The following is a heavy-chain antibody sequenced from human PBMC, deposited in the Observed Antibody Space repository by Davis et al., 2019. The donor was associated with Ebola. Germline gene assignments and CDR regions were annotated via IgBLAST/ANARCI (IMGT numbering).Heavy chain of an antibody. CDR2: MNPNSGNT. Sequence: AASVKVSCKASGYTFTSYDINWVRQATGQGLEWMGWMNPNSGNTGYAQKFQGRVTMTRNTSISTAYMELSSLRSEDTDVYYCARGRRVDSSGYYRNWFDPWGQGTLVTVSS. V-gene: IGHV1-8*01. D-gene: IGHD3-22*01. CDR1: GYTFTSYD. CDR3: ARGRRVDSSGYYRNWFDP. J-gene: IGHJ5*02.